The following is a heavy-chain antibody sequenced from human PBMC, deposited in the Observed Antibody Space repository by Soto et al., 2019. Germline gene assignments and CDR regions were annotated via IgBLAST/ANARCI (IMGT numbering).Heavy chain of an antibody. V-gene: IGHV1-8*01. D-gene: IGHD3-3*01. CDR1: GYTFTSYD. CDR3: AASRGDYDFWSGYHPSGMDV. Sequence: ASVKVSCKASGYTFTSYDFNWVRQATGQGLEWLGWMNPNSGTTGYAQRFQGRVTMTRNTAISTAYMELSSLRSEDTAVYYCAASRGDYDFWSGYHPSGMDVWGQGTTVTVSS. J-gene: IGHJ6*02. CDR2: MNPNSGTT.